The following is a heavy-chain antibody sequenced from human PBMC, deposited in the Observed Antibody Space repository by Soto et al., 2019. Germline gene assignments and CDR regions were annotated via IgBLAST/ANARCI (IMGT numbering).Heavy chain of an antibody. J-gene: IGHJ6*02. CDR2: IWYDGSNK. D-gene: IGHD3-22*01. CDR3: AREISVTMIVVVITYGMDV. CDR1: GFTFSSYG. Sequence: GGSLRLSCAASGFTFSSYGMHWVRQAPGKGLEWVAVIWYDGSNKYYADSVKGRFTISRDNSKNTLYLQMNSLRAEDTAVYYCAREISVTMIVVVITYGMDVWGQGTTVTVSS. V-gene: IGHV3-33*01.